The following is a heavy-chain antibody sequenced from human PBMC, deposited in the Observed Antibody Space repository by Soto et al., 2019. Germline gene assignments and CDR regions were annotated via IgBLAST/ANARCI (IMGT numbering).Heavy chain of an antibody. D-gene: IGHD3-3*01. CDR2: IYYSGST. CDR1: GGSISSSSYY. Sequence: PSETLSLTCTVSGGSISSSSYYWGWIRQPPGKGLEWIGSIYYSGSTYYNPSLKSRVTISVDTSKNQFSLKLSSVTAADTAVYYCARLNPPARTIFGVVSWQQPFDPWGQGTLVTVSS. CDR3: ARLNPPARTIFGVVSWQQPFDP. J-gene: IGHJ5*02. V-gene: IGHV4-39*01.